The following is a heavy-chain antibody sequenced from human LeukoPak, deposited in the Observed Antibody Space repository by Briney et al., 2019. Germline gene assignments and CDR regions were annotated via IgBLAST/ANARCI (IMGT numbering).Heavy chain of an antibody. Sequence: ASVKVSCKASGYTFTEHYLHWVRQAPGQGLEWMGRINPKRGDTDYAQKFQGRVTMTRDTSTSIVYMDLSSLRSEDTAVYYCAKAPRNSSTMLDYWGQGTLLTVSS. CDR3: AKAPRNSSTMLDY. CDR1: GYTFTEHY. CDR2: INPKRGDT. D-gene: IGHD6-13*01. V-gene: IGHV1-2*06. J-gene: IGHJ4*02.